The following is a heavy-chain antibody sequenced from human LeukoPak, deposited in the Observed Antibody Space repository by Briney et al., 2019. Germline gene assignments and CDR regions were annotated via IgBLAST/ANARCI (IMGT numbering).Heavy chain of an antibody. CDR2: ISSNGNTE. D-gene: IGHD1-20*01. Sequence: TGGSLRLSCAASGFSFSSHPINWVRQAPGKGLEWVSHISSNGNTEYYLDSVRLRFTMSRDNAKNLLFLQLDSLRAEDTAVYYCARDPPFIIGTTFFDYWGQGTLVTVSS. CDR3: ARDPPFIIGTTFFDY. CDR1: GFSFSSHP. J-gene: IGHJ4*02. V-gene: IGHV3-48*04.